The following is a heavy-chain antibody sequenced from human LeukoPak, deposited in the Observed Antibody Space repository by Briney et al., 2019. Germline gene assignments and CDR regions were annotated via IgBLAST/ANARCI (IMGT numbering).Heavy chain of an antibody. J-gene: IGHJ6*04. D-gene: IGHD3-10*02. CDR2: IDNGGDT. CDR3: AELGITMIGGV. Sequence: GGSLRLSCAASGFTFSSYDMHWVRQVTGKGLEWVSAIDNGGDTYYPGSVKGRFTISRENAKKSLYLQMNSLRAGDTAVYYCAELGITMIGGVWGKGTTVTISS. V-gene: IGHV3-13*01. CDR1: GFTFSSYD.